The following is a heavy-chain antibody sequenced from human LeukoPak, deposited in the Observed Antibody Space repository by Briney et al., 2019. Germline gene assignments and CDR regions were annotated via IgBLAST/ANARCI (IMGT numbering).Heavy chain of an antibody. D-gene: IGHD4-17*01. J-gene: IGHJ4*02. V-gene: IGHV3-23*01. CDR3: AKCLLLRSDDYAPFDY. CDR2: ISGSGGST. CDR1: GFTFSSYA. Sequence: GGSLRLSCAASGFTFSSYAMNWVRQAPGKGLEWVSAISGSGGSTYSADSVKGRFTISRDNSKNTLYLQMSSLRVEDTAVYFCAKCLLLRSDDYAPFDYWGQGTLVTVSS.